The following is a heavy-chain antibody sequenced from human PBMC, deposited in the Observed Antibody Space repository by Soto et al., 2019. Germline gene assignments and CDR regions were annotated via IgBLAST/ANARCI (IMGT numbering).Heavy chain of an antibody. CDR1: GFTFSSYD. CDR2: IGTAGDT. CDR3: ARRAVITTDDAFDI. D-gene: IGHD3-22*01. Sequence: EVQLVESGGGLVQPGGSLRLSCAASGFTFSSYDMHWVRQATGKGLEWVSAIGTAGDTYYPGSVKVRFIISRENAKNSLYLQMNSLRAGDTAVYYCARRAVITTDDAFDIWGQGTMVTVSS. V-gene: IGHV3-13*01. J-gene: IGHJ3*02.